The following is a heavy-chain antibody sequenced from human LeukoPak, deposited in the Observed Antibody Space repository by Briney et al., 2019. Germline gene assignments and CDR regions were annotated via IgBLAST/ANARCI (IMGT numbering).Heavy chain of an antibody. J-gene: IGHJ4*02. CDR3: AREAITMVRGVMYYFDY. V-gene: IGHV3-7*01. CDR2: IKQDGSEK. CDR1: GFPFSSYW. Sequence: GGSLRLSCAASGFPFSSYWMSWVRPAPGKGLEWVANIKQDGSEKYYVDSVKGRFTISRDNAKNSLYLQMNSLRAEDTAVYYCAREAITMVRGVMYYFDYWGQGTLVTVSS. D-gene: IGHD3-10*01.